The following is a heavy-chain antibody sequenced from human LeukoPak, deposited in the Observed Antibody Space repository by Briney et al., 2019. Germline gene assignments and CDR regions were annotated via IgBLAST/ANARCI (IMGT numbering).Heavy chain of an antibody. Sequence: VASVKVSCKASGFTFTSSAVQWVRQARGQRLEWIGWIVVGSGNTNYAQKFQERVTITRDVSTSTAYMELSSLRSEDTAVYYCAALRPVGATGVDYWGQGTLVTVSS. J-gene: IGHJ4*02. D-gene: IGHD1-26*01. CDR1: GFTFTSSA. CDR3: AALRPVGATGVDY. V-gene: IGHV1-58*01. CDR2: IVVGSGNT.